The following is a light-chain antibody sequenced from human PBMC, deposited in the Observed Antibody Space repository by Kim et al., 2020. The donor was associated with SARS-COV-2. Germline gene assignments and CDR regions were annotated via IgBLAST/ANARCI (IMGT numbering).Light chain of an antibody. CDR3: QQSNSTPLT. CDR1: QSISTN. Sequence: SASVGDRVTITCRASQSISTNLNWYQQKSGKAPKLLIYAASSLQGGVPSRFSGSGSGTDFTLTISSLQPEDSETYYCQQSNSTPLTFGGGTKLEI. CDR2: AAS. V-gene: IGKV1-39*01. J-gene: IGKJ4*01.